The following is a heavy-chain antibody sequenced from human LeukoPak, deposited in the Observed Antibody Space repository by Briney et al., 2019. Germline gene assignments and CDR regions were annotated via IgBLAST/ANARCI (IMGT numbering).Heavy chain of an antibody. CDR2: IRYDGGNK. Sequence: PGGSLRLSCVASGFTFSTFGMHWVRQAPGKGLEWVAFIRYDGGNKYYADSVKGRFTISRDNSKNTLYLQMDSLRVEDTAVYYCVKRIVVADKFDYRGQGSLVTVSS. CDR1: GFTFSTFG. CDR3: VKRIVVADKFDY. D-gene: IGHD6-19*01. V-gene: IGHV3-30*02. J-gene: IGHJ4*02.